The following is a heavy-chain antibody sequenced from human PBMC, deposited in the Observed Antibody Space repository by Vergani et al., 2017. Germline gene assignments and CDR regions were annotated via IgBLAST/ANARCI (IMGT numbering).Heavy chain of an antibody. V-gene: IGHV4-39*01. CDR2: IYYTGTT. Sequence: QLQLQESGPGLVKPSETLSLPCTVSGVSIGSTSYYWGWIRQPPGKGLEWIGTIYYTGTTYYNEAHKSRLTISVDTSKNQFSLNLTSVTAADTAVYYCTRQFWGGGGYRFDHWGQGTLVTVSS. D-gene: IGHD5-18*01. CDR3: TRQFWGGGGYRFDH. J-gene: IGHJ4*02. CDR1: GVSIGSTSYY.